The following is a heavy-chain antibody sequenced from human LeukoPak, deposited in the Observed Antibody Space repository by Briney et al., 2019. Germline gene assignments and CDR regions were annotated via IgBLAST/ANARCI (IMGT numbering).Heavy chain of an antibody. CDR1: GFTFSSYG. V-gene: IGHV3-30*02. D-gene: IGHD1-26*01. CDR3: AKEGRGGSYFWYFDY. Sequence: GGSLRLSCAASGFTFSSYGMHWVRQAPGKGLEWVAFIGYDGSNKYYADSVKGRFTISRDNSKNTLYLQMNSLRAEDTAVYYCAKEGRGGSYFWYFDYWGQGTLVTVSS. J-gene: IGHJ4*02. CDR2: IGYDGSNK.